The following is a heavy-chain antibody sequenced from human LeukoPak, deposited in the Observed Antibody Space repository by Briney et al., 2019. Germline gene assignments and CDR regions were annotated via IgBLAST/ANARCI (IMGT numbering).Heavy chain of an antibody. CDR2: IYYSGSP. Sequence: SQTLSLTCIVSGGSISSGDDYWSWIRQPPGKGLEWIGYIYYSGSPYYSPSLKSRVTISVDTSKNQFSLKLSSVTAADTAVYYCASYSGTYYDAFHIWGQGAMVTVSS. J-gene: IGHJ3*02. CDR3: ASYSGTYYDAFHI. D-gene: IGHD1-26*01. CDR1: GGSISSGDDY. V-gene: IGHV4-30-4*01.